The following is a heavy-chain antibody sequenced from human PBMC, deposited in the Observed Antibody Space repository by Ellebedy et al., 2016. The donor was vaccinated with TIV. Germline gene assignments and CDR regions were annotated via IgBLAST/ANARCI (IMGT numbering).Heavy chain of an antibody. J-gene: IGHJ4*02. D-gene: IGHD4-17*01. CDR1: GGSISNYY. Sequence: MPSETLSLTCTVSGGSISNYYWSWIRQPPGKGLEWIGYISYSGSTKYNPSLKSRVTISVDTSKNQFSLKLTSVTAADTAVYYCARARGYGDFYLDYWGQGTLVTVSS. V-gene: IGHV4-59*01. CDR3: ARARGYGDFYLDY. CDR2: ISYSGST.